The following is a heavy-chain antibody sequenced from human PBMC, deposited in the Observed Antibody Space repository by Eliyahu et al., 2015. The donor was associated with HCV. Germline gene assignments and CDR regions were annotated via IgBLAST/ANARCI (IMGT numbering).Heavy chain of an antibody. V-gene: IGHV3-30-3*01. CDR2: ISYDGSNK. CDR1: GFTFSSYA. D-gene: IGHD6-13*01. J-gene: IGHJ4*02. Sequence: QVQLVESGGGVVQPGRSLRLSCAASGFTFSSYAMHWVRQAPGKGLGWVAVISYDGSNKYYADSVKGRFTISRDNSKNTLYLQMNSLRAEDTAVYYCARDVAAADADYWGQGTLVTVSS. CDR3: ARDVAAADADY.